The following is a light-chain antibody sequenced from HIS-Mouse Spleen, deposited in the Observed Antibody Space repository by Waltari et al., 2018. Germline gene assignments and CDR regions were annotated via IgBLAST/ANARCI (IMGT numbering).Light chain of an antibody. J-gene: IGKJ4*02. V-gene: IGKV1-13*02. Sequence: AIQFIPSPSSLSASVGDRVTFTCRASQGISSALAWYQQKPGKAPKLLIYDASSLESGVPSRFSGSGSGTDFTLTISSLQPEDFATYYCQQFNSYPALTFGGGTKVEIK. CDR2: DAS. CDR1: QGISSA. CDR3: QQFNSYPALT.